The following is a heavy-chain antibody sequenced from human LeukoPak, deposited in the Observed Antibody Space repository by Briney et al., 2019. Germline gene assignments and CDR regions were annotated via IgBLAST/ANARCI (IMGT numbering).Heavy chain of an antibody. CDR3: ARGQYCSPTTCYSARRYFDF. Sequence: SETLSLTCAVSGGAFSNYFWTWIRQPPGKGLEGIAEINDSGSTNSNSSLRSRVAISLDTSKNQFSLRLTSVTAADTALYYCARGQYCSPTTCYSARRYFDFWGQGTLVPVSS. J-gene: IGHJ4*02. V-gene: IGHV4-34*01. D-gene: IGHD2-2*01. CDR1: GGAFSNYF. CDR2: INDSGST.